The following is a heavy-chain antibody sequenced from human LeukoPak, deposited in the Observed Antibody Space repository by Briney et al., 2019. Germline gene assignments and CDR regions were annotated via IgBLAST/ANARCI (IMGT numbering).Heavy chain of an antibody. Sequence: NPSETLSLTCTVSGGSISSYYWSWIRQPPGKGLEWIGYIYNRGSANYSPSLKSRLTISVDTSKNQFSLKLTSVTAADTAVYYCARAGGYYSSGSYLGFWGQGILVTVSS. CDR2: IYNRGSA. CDR1: GGSISSYY. J-gene: IGHJ4*02. V-gene: IGHV4-59*01. D-gene: IGHD3-10*01. CDR3: ARAGGYYSSGSYLGF.